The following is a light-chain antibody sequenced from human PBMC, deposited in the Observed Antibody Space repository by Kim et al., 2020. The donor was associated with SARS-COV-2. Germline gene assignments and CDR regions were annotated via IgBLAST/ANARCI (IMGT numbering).Light chain of an antibody. Sequence: GQTLAISSTRSSGSIATIDVQWYQLRPGSSPTIVIYENNRRPSGVPARLSGSFDSSANSASLIISGLKTEDEADYYCQSYDRSNHVFGGGTKVTVL. CDR2: ENN. J-gene: IGLJ3*02. CDR1: SGSIATID. V-gene: IGLV6-57*01. CDR3: QSYDRSNHV.